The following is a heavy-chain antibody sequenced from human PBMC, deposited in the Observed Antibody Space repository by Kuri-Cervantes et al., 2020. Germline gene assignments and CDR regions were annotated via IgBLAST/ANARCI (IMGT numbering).Heavy chain of an antibody. J-gene: IGHJ4*02. Sequence: GGSLRLSCAASGFTFSSYAMSWVRQAPGKGLEWVAVISYDGSNKYYADSVKGRFTISRDNFKNTLYLQMNSLRTGDTAVYYCARAGPHYGDNIGYFDYWGQGTLVTVSS. CDR3: ARAGPHYGDNIGYFDY. D-gene: IGHD4-17*01. V-gene: IGHV3-30*01. CDR1: GFTFSSYA. CDR2: ISYDGSNK.